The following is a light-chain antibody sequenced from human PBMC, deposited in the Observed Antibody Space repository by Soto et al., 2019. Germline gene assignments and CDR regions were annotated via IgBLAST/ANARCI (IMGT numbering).Light chain of an antibody. V-gene: IGKV1-39*01. CDR2: AAS. Sequence: DIQMTQSPSSLSASVGDRVTITCRASQSISSYLNWYHMKPGKAPKLLIYAASILQSGVPSRFSGSGSGTDFTLTISSLQPEDFATYYCQQSYSTPYTFGQGTKLEIK. CDR3: QQSYSTPYT. CDR1: QSISSY. J-gene: IGKJ2*01.